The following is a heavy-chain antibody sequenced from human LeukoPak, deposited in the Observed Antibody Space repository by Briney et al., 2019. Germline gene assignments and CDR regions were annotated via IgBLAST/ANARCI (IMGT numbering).Heavy chain of an antibody. CDR2: SNDGGGT. D-gene: IGHD3-22*01. CDR1: GFIFNNFG. J-gene: IGHJ5*02. Sequence: GGSLRLSCAASGFIFNNFGLIWVRRAPGKGLEWVSASNDGGGTTCADFVKGRFTISRDNSKNTLFLQMNSLRAEDTALYYCAKGGSGYFLDLWGQGTLVTVSS. CDR3: AKGGSGYFLDL. V-gene: IGHV3-23*01.